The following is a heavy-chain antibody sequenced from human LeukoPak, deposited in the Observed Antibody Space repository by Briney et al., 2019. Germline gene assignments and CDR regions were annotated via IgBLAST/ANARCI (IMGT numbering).Heavy chain of an antibody. CDR3: AKDQWTYYYDSSGYRSDAFDI. J-gene: IGHJ3*02. V-gene: IGHV3-30*02. D-gene: IGHD3-22*01. CDR1: GFTFRSYG. Sequence: GGSLRLSCAASGFTFRSYGMHWVRQAPGKGLEWVAFIRYDGSNKYYADSVKGRFTISRDNSKNTLYLQMNSLRAEDTAVYYCAKDQWTYYYDSSGYRSDAFDIWGQGTMVTVSS. CDR2: IRYDGSNK.